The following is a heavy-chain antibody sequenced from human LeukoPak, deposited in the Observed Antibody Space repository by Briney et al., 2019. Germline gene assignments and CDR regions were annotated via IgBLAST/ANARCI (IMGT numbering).Heavy chain of an antibody. CDR2: ISSSSNTI. V-gene: IGHV3-48*04. CDR3: ARDYIGGWNDH. CDR1: GFTFSTYS. Sequence: PGGSLRLSCAVFGFTFSTYSMNWVRQAPGKGLEWVSYISSSSNTIYYADSVKGRFTISRDNAKNSVYLQMNSLRVEDTAVYFCARDYIGGWNDHWGQGTLVTVSS. J-gene: IGHJ4*02. D-gene: IGHD3-16*01.